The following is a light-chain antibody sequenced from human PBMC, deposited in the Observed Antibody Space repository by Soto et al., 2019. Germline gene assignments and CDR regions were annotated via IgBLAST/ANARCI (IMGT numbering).Light chain of an antibody. CDR2: GAS. CDR1: QRVSSN. V-gene: IGKV3-15*01. Sequence: EIVVTQAPATLYVSPEERATLSCRASQRVSSNLAWYQPQSGQAPRLLIYGASTRATGLPARFSGSGSGTEFTLTISSRQSEGFAVDYCQQYNNWPWTLGHGTKVAI. CDR3: QQYNNWPWT. J-gene: IGKJ1*01.